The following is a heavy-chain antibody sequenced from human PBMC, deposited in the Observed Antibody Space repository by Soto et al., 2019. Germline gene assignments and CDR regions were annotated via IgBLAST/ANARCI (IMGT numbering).Heavy chain of an antibody. Sequence: QVQLVESGGASVKPGGSLRLSCAASGFTFSGYYMSWIRQAPGKGLEWVAWIESTGTYTNYADSVKGRFTISRDNSKNSLYLTMNSLIAADTAVYYCVRELGGFDGWGRVTTVTVPS. CDR1: GFTFSGYY. D-gene: IGHD6-25*01. CDR3: VRELGGFDG. CDR2: IESTGTYT. J-gene: IGHJ6*02. V-gene: IGHV3-11*05.